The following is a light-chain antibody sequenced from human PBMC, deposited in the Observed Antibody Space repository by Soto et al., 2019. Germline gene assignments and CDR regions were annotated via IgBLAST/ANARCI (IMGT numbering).Light chain of an antibody. V-gene: IGLV1-40*01. Sequence: QSVLTQPPSVSGAPGQRVTISCTGSSSNIGAHYDVHWYQQLPGTAPKLLIYGNSSRPSGVPDRFSGSKSGTSASLAITGLQAEDEAGYYCQSYDNSLSVYVFGTGTKVTVL. J-gene: IGLJ1*01. CDR3: QSYDNSLSVYV. CDR2: GNS. CDR1: SSNIGAHYD.